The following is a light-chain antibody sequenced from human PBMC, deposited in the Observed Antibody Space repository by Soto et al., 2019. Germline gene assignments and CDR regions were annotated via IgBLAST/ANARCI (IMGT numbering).Light chain of an antibody. J-gene: IGKJ1*01. V-gene: IGKV1-12*01. CDR2: AAS. CDR1: QGLSSY. Sequence: DIQMTQSPSSVSASVGDRVTITCRASQGLSSYLAWYQQKPGKAPKLLIYAASNLQSGVPSRFSGSGSGTDFTLTITTLQPDDFATYFCQHYRRNTWSFGPGTKVDI. CDR3: QHYRRNTWS.